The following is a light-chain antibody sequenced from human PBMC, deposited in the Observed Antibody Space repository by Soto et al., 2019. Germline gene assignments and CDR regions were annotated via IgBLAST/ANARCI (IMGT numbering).Light chain of an antibody. J-gene: IGLJ3*02. V-gene: IGLV2-11*01. CDR3: CLSPGRLTWL. CDR2: EVN. Sequence: QSALTQPRSVSGSPGQSVTISCTATGSDVGDSSHVSWYQLHPGKAPKLMIYEVNNRPSGVPDRFSGSKSGSTASLTISGLQAEDEAEYYCCLSPGRLTWLCVGGTKLTVL. CDR1: GSDVGDSSH.